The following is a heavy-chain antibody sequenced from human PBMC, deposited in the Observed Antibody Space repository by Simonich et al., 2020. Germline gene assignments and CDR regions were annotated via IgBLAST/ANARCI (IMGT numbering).Heavy chain of an antibody. CDR1: GFTFSSYG. Sequence: QVQLVESGGGVVQPGRSLRLSCAASGFTFSSYGMHWVRQAPGKGLEWVAVIWYDGSNKYYADSVKGRFTISRDNSKNTLYLQMNSLRAEDTAMYYCAKGYCTIFGGYGMDVWGQGTTVTVSS. D-gene: IGHD3-3*01. CDR2: IWYDGSNK. V-gene: IGHV3-30*18. J-gene: IGHJ6*02. CDR3: AKGYCTIFGGYGMDV.